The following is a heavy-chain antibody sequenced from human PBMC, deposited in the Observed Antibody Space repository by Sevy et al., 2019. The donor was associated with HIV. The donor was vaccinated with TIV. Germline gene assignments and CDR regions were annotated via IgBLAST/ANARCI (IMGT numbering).Heavy chain of an antibody. D-gene: IGHD4-4*01. CDR3: VKGVYTYYYYYGMDV. Sequence: GGSLRLSCSASGFTFSSYAMHWVRQAPGKGLEYVSAISNNGGSTYYSDSVKGRFTISRDNSKNTLYLQMSSLRAEDTAVYYCVKGVYTYYYYYGMDVWGQGTTVTVSS. CDR2: ISNNGGST. J-gene: IGHJ6*02. CDR1: GFTFSSYA. V-gene: IGHV3-64D*06.